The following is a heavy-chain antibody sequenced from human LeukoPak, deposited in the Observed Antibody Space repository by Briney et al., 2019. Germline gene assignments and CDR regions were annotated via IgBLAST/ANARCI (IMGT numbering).Heavy chain of an antibody. CDR3: AREGRGPYAQAFDI. CDR2: IDGSSRSI. D-gene: IGHD1-26*01. Sequence: PGGSLRLSCAASGFTFSIYAMNWVRQAPGKGLEWVSSIDGSSRSIYYAESVKGRFIISRDNAKNSLYLQMNGLRAEDTAIYYCAREGRGPYAQAFDIWGQGAMVTVSS. CDR1: GFTFSIYA. J-gene: IGHJ3*02. V-gene: IGHV3-21*01.